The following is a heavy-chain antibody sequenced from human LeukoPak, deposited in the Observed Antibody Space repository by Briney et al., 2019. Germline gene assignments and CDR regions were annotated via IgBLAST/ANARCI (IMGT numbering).Heavy chain of an antibody. J-gene: IGHJ3*02. V-gene: IGHV3-7*03. CDR3: AKAVPAYYYDSSGYPQLAGAFDI. CDR1: GFTFSGHW. Sequence: PGGSLRLSCAASGFTFSGHWMSWVRQAPGKGLEWVANIKHDGGETYYLDSMRGRFTISRDNTKNSLYLQMNSLRAEDTALYYCAKAVPAYYYDSSGYPQLAGAFDIWGQGTMVTVSS. CDR2: IKHDGGET. D-gene: IGHD3-22*01.